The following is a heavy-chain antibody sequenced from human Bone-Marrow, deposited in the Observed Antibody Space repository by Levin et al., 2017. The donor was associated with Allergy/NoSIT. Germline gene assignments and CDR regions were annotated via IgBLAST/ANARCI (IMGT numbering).Heavy chain of an antibody. D-gene: IGHD3-16*01. J-gene: IGHJ3*02. CDR2: IYTGGST. CDR3: ARQAVSGDYLLPFDI. Sequence: PSETLSLTCSVSGASVNSGTLYWGWIRQPPGKGFEWIGSIYTGGSTHDNPSLKSRITISMDTSKNYVSLQLTSVTAADTADYYCARQAVSGDYLLPFDIWGQGTTVTVSS. CDR1: GASVNSGTLY. V-gene: IGHV4-39*01.